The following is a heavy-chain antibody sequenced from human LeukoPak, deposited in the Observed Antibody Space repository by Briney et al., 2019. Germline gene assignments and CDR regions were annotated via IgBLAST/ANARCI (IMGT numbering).Heavy chain of an antibody. D-gene: IGHD3-3*01. Sequence: ASVTVSFTASGYTFTSYYMHWVRQAPGQGLEWMGIINPSGGSTSYAQKFQGRVTMTRDTSTSTVYMELSSLRSEDTAVYYCARDQGPIWSGVTYYYGMDVWGQGTTVTVSS. CDR2: INPSGGST. V-gene: IGHV1-46*01. CDR3: ARDQGPIWSGVTYYYGMDV. CDR1: GYTFTSYY. J-gene: IGHJ6*02.